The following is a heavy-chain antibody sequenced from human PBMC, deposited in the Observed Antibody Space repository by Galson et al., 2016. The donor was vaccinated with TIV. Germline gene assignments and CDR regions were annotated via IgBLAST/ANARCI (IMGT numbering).Heavy chain of an antibody. CDR3: ARVSDYYGSGSYYNVLGY. J-gene: IGHJ4*02. CDR2: IIPIFAIA. V-gene: IGHV1-69*13. CDR1: GGTFSNCA. D-gene: IGHD3-10*01. Sequence: SVKVSCKASGGTFSNCAISWVRQAPGQGLEWMGGIIPIFAIAKYAQKFQGRVTITAGESTSTAYMELSSLRSEDTAVYYCARVSDYYGSGSYYNVLGYWGQGTLVTVSS.